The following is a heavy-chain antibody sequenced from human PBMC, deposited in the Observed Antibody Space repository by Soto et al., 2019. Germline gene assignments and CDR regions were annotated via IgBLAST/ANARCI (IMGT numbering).Heavy chain of an antibody. CDR1: GGSFGAYY. V-gene: IGHV4-34*01. D-gene: IGHD3-10*01. CDR2: ISHSGST. J-gene: IGHJ5*02. CDR3: ATRPGGRLLRFGELIPAFDP. Sequence: QVQLHQCGAGLLKPSETMSLTCAVYGGSFGAYYWSWIRQPPGKGLEWIGEISHSGSTNYNPSLKSRVTISVDTSKNQFSLKLSSVTAADTAVYYCATRPGGRLLRFGELIPAFDPWGQGTLVTVPS.